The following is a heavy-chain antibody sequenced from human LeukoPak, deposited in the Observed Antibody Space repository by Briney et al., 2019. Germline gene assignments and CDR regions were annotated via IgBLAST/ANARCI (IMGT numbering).Heavy chain of an antibody. V-gene: IGHV3-48*01. CDR1: GFTFSSYS. CDR2: ISSSSSTI. Sequence: PGGSLRLSCAASGFTFSSYSMNWVRQAPGKGLEWVSYISSSSSTIYYADSVKGRFTISRDNAKNSLYLQMNSLRAEDTAVYYCARDPLGWKDKLDYWGQGTLVTVSS. J-gene: IGHJ4*02. CDR3: ARDPLGWKDKLDY. D-gene: IGHD2-21*01.